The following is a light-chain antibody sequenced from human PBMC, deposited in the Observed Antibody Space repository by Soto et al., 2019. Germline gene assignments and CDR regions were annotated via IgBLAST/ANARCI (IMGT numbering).Light chain of an antibody. Sequence: EIVMTQSPATLSVSPGERATLSCRASQSVSSNLAWYQQKPGQTPRLLIYDASSRDTGIPARFSGSGSGTDFTLTISSLQSEDLAVYYCQQYNNWPLAFGGGTNVEIK. CDR2: DAS. CDR3: QQYNNWPLA. CDR1: QSVSSN. J-gene: IGKJ4*01. V-gene: IGKV3-15*01.